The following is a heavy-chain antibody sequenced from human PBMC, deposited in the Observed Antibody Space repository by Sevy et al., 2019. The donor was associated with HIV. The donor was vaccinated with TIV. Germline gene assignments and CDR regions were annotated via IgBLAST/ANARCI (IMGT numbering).Heavy chain of an antibody. D-gene: IGHD3-22*01. J-gene: IGHJ4*02. CDR3: VRDFNGYSDY. Sequence: GGSLRLSCVASDLRNYWMHWVRQVPGKGLVWVSRMNQDGNIINYADSVKGRFIISRDNARNTLYLQMSSLRADDTAVYYCVRDFNGYSDYWGQGTLVTVS. V-gene: IGHV3-74*01. CDR2: MNQDGNII. CDR1: DLRNYW.